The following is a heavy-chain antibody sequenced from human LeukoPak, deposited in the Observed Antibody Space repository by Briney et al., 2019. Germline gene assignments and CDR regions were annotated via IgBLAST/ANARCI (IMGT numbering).Heavy chain of an antibody. CDR1: GYTFTGYY. Sequence: GASVKVSCKASGYTFTGYYMHWVRQAPGQGLEWMGWINPNSGGTNYAQNFQGRVTITADTSTSTAYMEVRSLRSDDTAVYYCARQQVGRLFYASSRPRGAMDVWGQGTTVTVSS. V-gene: IGHV1-2*02. CDR2: INPNSGGT. J-gene: IGHJ6*02. D-gene: IGHD6-6*01. CDR3: ARQQVGRLFYASSRPRGAMDV.